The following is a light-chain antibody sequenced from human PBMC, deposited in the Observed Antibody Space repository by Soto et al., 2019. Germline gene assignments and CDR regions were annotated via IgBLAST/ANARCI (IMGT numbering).Light chain of an antibody. CDR3: SSYTSTSTLL. Sequence: QSALTQPASVSGSPGQSITISCTGTSSDVGGYNYLSWYQQHPGKAPKLLIYEVTDRPSGVSNRFSGSKSGDTASLTISRLQAEDEAIYYCSSYTSTSTLLFGGGTKLTVL. J-gene: IGLJ2*01. V-gene: IGLV2-14*01. CDR2: EVT. CDR1: SSDVGGYNY.